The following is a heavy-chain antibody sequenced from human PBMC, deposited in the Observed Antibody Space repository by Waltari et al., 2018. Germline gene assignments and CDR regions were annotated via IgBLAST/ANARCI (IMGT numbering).Heavy chain of an antibody. V-gene: IGHV4-38-2*01. CDR3: TRQTLGYCTSAACRRLEA. D-gene: IGHD2-8*02. CDR2: IYHDGTT. CDR1: GYAINSGFY. Sequence: QVQLQESGSRLVKPSETLSLTCDVSGYAINSGFYWGWFRQAPEKGLEWIATIYHDGTTFYNPSLTSRVTTSMDTSKNQISLKRKSVTAADTAVYYCTRQTLGYCTSAACRRLEAWGQGTLVTVSS. J-gene: IGHJ5*02.